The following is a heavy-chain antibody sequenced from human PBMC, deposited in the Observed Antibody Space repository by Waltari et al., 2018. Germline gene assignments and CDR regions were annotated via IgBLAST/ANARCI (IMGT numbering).Heavy chain of an antibody. CDR1: GGSIGHSTYY. D-gene: IGHD2-2*03. J-gene: IGHJ4*02. CDR2: IYHSGST. Sequence: QLQLQESGPGLAKPSETLSLTCTVSGGSIGHSTYYWGWIRQPPGKGLEWLGSIYHSGSTSYNPSLKSRISISVDTSNNQFSLNVTSVTAADTAVYFCARRHVDIAIGHFDYWGQGRLVFVSS. CDR3: ARRHVDIAIGHFDY. V-gene: IGHV4-39*01.